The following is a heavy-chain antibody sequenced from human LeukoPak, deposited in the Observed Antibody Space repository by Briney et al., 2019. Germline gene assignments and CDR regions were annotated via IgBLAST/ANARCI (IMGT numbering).Heavy chain of an antibody. CDR1: GFTFSSYG. CDR3: ATDFTLGRETYYYYYYGMDV. Sequence: GRSLRLSCAASGFTFSSYGMHWVRQAPGKGLEWVAVIWYDGSSKYYADSVKGRFTISRDNSKNTLYLQMNSLRAEDTAVYYCATDFTLGRETYYYYYYGMDVWGKGTTVTVSS. CDR2: IWYDGSSK. V-gene: IGHV3-33*01. J-gene: IGHJ6*04.